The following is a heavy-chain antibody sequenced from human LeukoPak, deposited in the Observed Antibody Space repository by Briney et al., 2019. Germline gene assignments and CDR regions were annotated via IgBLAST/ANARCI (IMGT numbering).Heavy chain of an antibody. CDR1: GFTFSSYG. J-gene: IGHJ4*02. CDR3: AKEGYYDSSGYYFLLDY. CDR2: ISGSGGST. D-gene: IGHD3-22*01. Sequence: GGSLRLSCAASGFTFSSYGMSWVRQAPGKGLEWVSGISGSGGSTYYADSVKGRFTISRDNSKNTLYLQMNSLRAEDTAVYYCAKEGYYDSSGYYFLLDYWGQGTLVTVSS. V-gene: IGHV3-23*01.